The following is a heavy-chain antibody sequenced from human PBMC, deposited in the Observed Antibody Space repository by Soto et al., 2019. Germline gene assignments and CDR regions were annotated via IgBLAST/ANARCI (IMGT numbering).Heavy chain of an antibody. CDR2: IYWDGDK. CDR3: AHKGGRGAGMDV. Sequence: SGPTLVNPTQTLTLTCSFSGFSLSSSGVGVGWIRQPPGKALEWLALIYWDGDKRYSPSLKTRLIITKDTSTNEVVLTMTNMDPVDTGTYYCAHKGGRGAGMDVWGQGTTVTVSS. V-gene: IGHV2-5*02. D-gene: IGHD2-15*01. CDR1: GFSLSSSGVG. J-gene: IGHJ6*02.